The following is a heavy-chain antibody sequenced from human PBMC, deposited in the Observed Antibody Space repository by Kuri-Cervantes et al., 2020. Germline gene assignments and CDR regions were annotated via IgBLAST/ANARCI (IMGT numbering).Heavy chain of an antibody. Sequence: GSLRLSCAVSGGSISNTQWWSWVRQPPGKGLEWIGEISHSGNTNHNPSLRSRITISIDKSKNQFSLKLTSVTAADTAVYFCVRALGGLLTFWGQGILVTVSS. CDR3: VRALGGLLTF. D-gene: IGHD3-10*01. CDR1: GGSISNTQW. J-gene: IGHJ4*02. V-gene: IGHV4-4*01. CDR2: ISHSGNT.